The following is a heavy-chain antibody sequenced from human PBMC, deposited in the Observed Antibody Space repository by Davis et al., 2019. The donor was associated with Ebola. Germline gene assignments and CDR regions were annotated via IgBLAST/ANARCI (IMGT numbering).Heavy chain of an antibody. J-gene: IGHJ4*01. V-gene: IGHV4-39*01. D-gene: IGHD3-22*01. CDR3: ARHDFSDSSGYYSRNYFDY. Sequence: MPSETLSLTCTVSGTSIRPYYWSWIRQPPGKGLEWIGSTYYSGNSFYNPSLESRVTISVDTSKNQISLKVTSATAADTAVYYCARHDFSDSSGYYSRNYFDYWGHGTLVTVSS. CDR2: TYYSGNS. CDR1: GTSIRPYY.